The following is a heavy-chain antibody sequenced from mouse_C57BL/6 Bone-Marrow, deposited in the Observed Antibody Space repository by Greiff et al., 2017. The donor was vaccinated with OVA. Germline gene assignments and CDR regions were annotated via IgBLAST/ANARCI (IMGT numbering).Heavy chain of an antibody. J-gene: IGHJ3*01. CDR3: ARSRLLRN. CDR1: GYTFTSYG. CDR2: IYPRSCNT. Sequence: VQLVESGAELARPGASVKLSCKASGYTFTSYGISWVKQRTGQGLEWIGEIYPRSCNTYYNEKFKGKATLTADKSSSTAYMELRSLTSEDSAVYFCARSRLLRNWGQGTLVTVSA. V-gene: IGHV1-81*01.